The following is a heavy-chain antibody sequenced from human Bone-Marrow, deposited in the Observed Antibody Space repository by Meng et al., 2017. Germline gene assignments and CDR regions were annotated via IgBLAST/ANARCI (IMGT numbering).Heavy chain of an antibody. J-gene: IGHJ4*02. CDR3: TRVFIPYCGGDCYRWVPDY. CDR1: GFTFGDYA. Sequence: GESLKISCTASGFTFGDYAMSWFRQAPGKGLEWVGFIRSKAYGGTTEYAASVKGRFTISRDDSKSIAYLQMNSLKTEDTAVYYCTRVFIPYCGGDCYRWVPDYWGQGTLVTVSS. V-gene: IGHV3-49*03. CDR2: IRSKAYGGTT. D-gene: IGHD2-21*02.